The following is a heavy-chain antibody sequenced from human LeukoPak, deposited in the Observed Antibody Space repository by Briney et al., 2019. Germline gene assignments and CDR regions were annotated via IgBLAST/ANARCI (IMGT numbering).Heavy chain of an antibody. CDR2: ISYSGGST. V-gene: IGHV3-23*01. CDR3: ARDRGSREDGMDV. J-gene: IGHJ6*02. D-gene: IGHD1-26*01. CDR1: GFTFTSYA. Sequence: PGGSLRLSCAASGFTFTSYAMSWVRQAPGKGLEWVSAISYSGGSTYYADSVRGRFTISRDNSKNTLYLQMNSLRAEDTAVYNCARDRGSREDGMDVWGQGTTVTVSS.